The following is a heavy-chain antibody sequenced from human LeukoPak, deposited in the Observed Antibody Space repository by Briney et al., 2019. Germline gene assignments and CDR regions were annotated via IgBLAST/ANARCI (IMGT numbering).Heavy chain of an antibody. CDR1: TGSFSSYY. D-gene: IGHD3-3*01. V-gene: IGHV4-59*01. CDR2: IYYSGST. CDR3: AGQKTYYDFWSGYSYGMDV. Sequence: SETLSLTCAVYTGSFSSYYWSWIRQPPGKGLEWIGYIYYSGSTNYNPSLKSRVTISVDTSKNQFSLKLSSVTAADTAVYYCAGQKTYYDFWSGYSYGMDVWGQGTTVTVSS. J-gene: IGHJ6*02.